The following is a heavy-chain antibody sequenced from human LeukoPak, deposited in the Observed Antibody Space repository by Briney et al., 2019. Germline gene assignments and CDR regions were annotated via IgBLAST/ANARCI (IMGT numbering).Heavy chain of an antibody. CDR2: ISSSSSYI. CDR1: GFTFSSYS. D-gene: IGHD2-15*01. CDR3: ARDYPRYCSGGSCPMPFDY. V-gene: IGHV3-21*01. Sequence: GGSLRLSCAASGFTFSSYSMNWVRQAPGKGLEWVSSISSSSSYIYYAASVKGRFTISRDNAKNSLYLQMNSLRAEDTAVYYCARDYPRYCSGGSCPMPFDYWGQGTLVTVSS. J-gene: IGHJ4*02.